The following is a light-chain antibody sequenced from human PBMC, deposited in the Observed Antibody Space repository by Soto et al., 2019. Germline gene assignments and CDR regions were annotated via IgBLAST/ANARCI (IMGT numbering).Light chain of an antibody. CDR2: DAS. CDR1: QSVSSN. CDR3: QQYGSSHTIT. J-gene: IGKJ5*01. Sequence: EILLTQSPATLSLSPWERATLSCRASQSVSSNLAWYQQKPGQAPRLLIYDASNRATGIPARFSGSGSETDFTLTISSLQTEDFAVYYCQQYGSSHTITFGQGTRLEI. V-gene: IGKV3D-11*03.